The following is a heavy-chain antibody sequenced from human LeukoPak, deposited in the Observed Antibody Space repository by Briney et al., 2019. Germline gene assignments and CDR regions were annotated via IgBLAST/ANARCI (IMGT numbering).Heavy chain of an antibody. D-gene: IGHD6-19*01. CDR2: IYYSGST. J-gene: IGHJ4*02. Sequence: SETLSLTCTVSGGSIRSYYWSWIRQTPGKGLEWIGYIYYSGSTNYNPSLRSRVTISLDTSNNQFSLRLTSVTAEDTAVYYCARGAGWYNYWGQGILVTVSS. CDR1: GGSIRSYY. CDR3: ARGAGWYNY. V-gene: IGHV4-59*08.